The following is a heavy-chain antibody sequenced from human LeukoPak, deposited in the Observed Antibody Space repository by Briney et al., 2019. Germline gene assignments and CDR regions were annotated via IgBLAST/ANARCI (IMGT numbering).Heavy chain of an antibody. J-gene: IGHJ4*02. Sequence: GGSLRLSCAASGFTFSDYYMSWIRQAPGKGLEWVSYISSSGSTIYYADSVKGRFTISRDNAKNSLYLQMNSLRAEDTAVYYCARPPRTYDYVWGSYRPLHLDYWGQGTLVTVSS. D-gene: IGHD3-16*02. CDR3: ARPPRTYDYVWGSYRPLHLDY. CDR1: GFTFSDYY. CDR2: ISSSGSTI. V-gene: IGHV3-11*01.